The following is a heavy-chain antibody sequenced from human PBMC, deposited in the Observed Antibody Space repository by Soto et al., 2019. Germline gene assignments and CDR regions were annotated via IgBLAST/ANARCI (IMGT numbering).Heavy chain of an antibody. D-gene: IGHD1-1*01. J-gene: IGHJ4*02. CDR1: GYTFTSYG. Sequence: QVYLVQSGAEVKKPGASVKVSCKATGYTFTSYGITWVRQAPGQGLEWMGWISAHTGNTAYAQKLQGRVIVTRDPSTTPAYLALRSLRSDDTAVYYCARGRYGDYWGQGALVTVSS. CDR2: ISAHTGNT. V-gene: IGHV1-18*01. CDR3: ARGRYGDY.